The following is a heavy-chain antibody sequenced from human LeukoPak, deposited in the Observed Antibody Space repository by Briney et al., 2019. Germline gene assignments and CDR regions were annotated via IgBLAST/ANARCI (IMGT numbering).Heavy chain of an antibody. CDR2: TSASGSDT. Sequence: GSLRLSCVVSGLTFSRYSMSWVRQAPGKGLEWVSGTSASGSDTWYADSVKGRFTIFRDNSKNTLYLQMNSLRAEDTAIYYCAKDAAGPEYWGQGTLVTVSS. V-gene: IGHV3-23*01. J-gene: IGHJ4*02. D-gene: IGHD6-13*01. CDR3: AKDAAGPEY. CDR1: GLTFSRYS.